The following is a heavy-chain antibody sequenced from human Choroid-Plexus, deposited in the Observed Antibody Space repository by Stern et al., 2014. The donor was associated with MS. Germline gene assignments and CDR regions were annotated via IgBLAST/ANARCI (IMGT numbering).Heavy chain of an antibody. V-gene: IGHV3-30*18. Sequence: VQLVESGGGVVQPGRPRRLSCAASGFSFSSFGMHWVRQAPGKGREWVALNADSVKGRFAISRDNSKNTLYLQMNSLRAEDTAVYYCAKDRQYLTFFFDFWGQGSLVTVSS. CDR3: AKDRQYLTFFFDF. J-gene: IGHJ4*02. CDR1: GFSFSSFG. D-gene: IGHD2/OR15-2a*01.